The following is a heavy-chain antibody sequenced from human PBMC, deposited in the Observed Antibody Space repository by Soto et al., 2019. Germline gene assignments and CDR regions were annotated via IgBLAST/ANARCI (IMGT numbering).Heavy chain of an antibody. CDR3: ARGNGSPDN. CDR1: GYTFTASC. Sequence: ASVTVSCKASGYTFTASCIMWVRQAPGQGLEWMGWINTHNGNTQYAQNLQGRVTMTLDTFTSTTYMELLSLTSDDTAVYYCARGNGSPDNWGQGTLVTVS. J-gene: IGHJ4*02. V-gene: IGHV1-18*01. D-gene: IGHD1-1*01. CDR2: INTHNGNT.